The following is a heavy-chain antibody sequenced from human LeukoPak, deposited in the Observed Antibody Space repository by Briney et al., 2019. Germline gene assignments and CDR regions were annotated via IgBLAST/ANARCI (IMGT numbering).Heavy chain of an antibody. CDR1: GASISRGGYY. CDR3: ARGRATMVRGAPAGDWFDP. Sequence: SQTLSLTCTVSGASISRGGYYWSWIRQHPGKGLEWIGYIYHSGSTYYNPSLKSRVTISVDRSKNQFSLKLSSVTAADTAVYYCARGRATMVRGAPAGDWFDPWGQGTLVTVSS. D-gene: IGHD3-10*01. V-gene: IGHV4-30-2*01. CDR2: IYHSGST. J-gene: IGHJ5*02.